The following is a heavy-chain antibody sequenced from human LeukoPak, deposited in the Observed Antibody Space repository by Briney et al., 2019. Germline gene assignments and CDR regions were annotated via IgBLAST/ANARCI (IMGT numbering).Heavy chain of an antibody. J-gene: IGHJ3*02. CDR1: GYSFSDFY. CDR2: INPKSGAT. Sequence: ASVRVSCKASGYSFSDFYIHWVRQAPGQGLEWMGWINPKSGATTYAERFRGRVTMTRDTSFNTVYLELTSLYSDDTAVFYCARDYSDGYNRRDAFDIWGQGITLIVSS. CDR3: ARDYSDGYNRRDAFDI. D-gene: IGHD5-18*01. V-gene: IGHV1-2*02.